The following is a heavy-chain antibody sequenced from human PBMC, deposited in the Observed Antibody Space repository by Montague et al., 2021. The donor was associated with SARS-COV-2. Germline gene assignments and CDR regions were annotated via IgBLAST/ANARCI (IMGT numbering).Heavy chain of an antibody. Sequence: SLRLSCAASGFTFSSYDMHWVRQATGKGLEWVSTIGTAGDTYYPGSVKGRFTISGENAKNSLYLQMNSLRAGDTAVYYCARYGDYADAFDIWGQGTMVTVSS. V-gene: IGHV3-13*01. CDR2: IGTAGDT. D-gene: IGHD4-17*01. J-gene: IGHJ3*02. CDR3: ARYGDYADAFDI. CDR1: GFTFSSYD.